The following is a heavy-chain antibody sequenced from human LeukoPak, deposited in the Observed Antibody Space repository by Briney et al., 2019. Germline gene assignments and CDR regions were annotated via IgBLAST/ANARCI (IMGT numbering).Heavy chain of an antibody. CDR3: ARDSRSGWGNWFDP. CDR2: IYYSGST. CDR1: GGSISSYY. V-gene: IGHV4-59*12. J-gene: IGHJ5*02. Sequence: SETLSLTCTVSGGSISSYYWSWIRQPPGKGLEWIGYIYYSGSTNYNPSLKSRVTISVDTSKNQFSLKLSSVTAADTAVYYCARDSRSGWGNWFDPWGQGTLVTVSS. D-gene: IGHD6-19*01.